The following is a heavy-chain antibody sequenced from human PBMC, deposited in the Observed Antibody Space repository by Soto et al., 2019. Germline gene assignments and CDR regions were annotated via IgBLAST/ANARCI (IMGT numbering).Heavy chain of an antibody. J-gene: IGHJ5*02. D-gene: IGHD2-21*01. CDR1: GGSISSYY. Sequence: SETLSLTCTVSGGSISSYYWSWIRQPPGKGLEWIGYIYYSGSTNYNPSLKSRVTISVDTSKNQFSLKLSFLTAADTAVYYCARLVYSFDPWGQGTLVTVSS. CDR2: IYYSGST. CDR3: ARLVYSFDP. V-gene: IGHV4-59*08.